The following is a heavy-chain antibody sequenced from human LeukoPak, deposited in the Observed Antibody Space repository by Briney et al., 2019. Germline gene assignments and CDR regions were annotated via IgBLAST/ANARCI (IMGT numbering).Heavy chain of an antibody. D-gene: IGHD1-26*01. CDR2: IYTSGNT. CDR1: GGSVSSGNYY. J-gene: IGHJ4*02. CDR3: TRGGELMNY. Sequence: PSETLSLTCTVSGGSVSSGNYYWPWIRQPAGKGLEWIGRIYTSGNTNYNPSLKSRVTISIDASKNQFSLRLTSVTVADMAVYYCTRGGELMNYWGQGTLVTVSS. V-gene: IGHV4-61*02.